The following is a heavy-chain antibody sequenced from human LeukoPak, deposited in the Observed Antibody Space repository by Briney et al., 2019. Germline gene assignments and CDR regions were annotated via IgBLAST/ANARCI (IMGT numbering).Heavy chain of an antibody. J-gene: IGHJ4*02. CDR2: IIPIFGTA. CDR1: GGTFSSYA. V-gene: IGHV1-69*05. D-gene: IGHD3-22*01. CDR3: ARDRGVYYYDSSGYDPYY. Sequence: SVKVSCKASGGTFSSYAISWVRQAPGQGLEWMGGIIPIFGTANYAQKFQGRVTMTRDTSTSTVYMELSSLRSEDTAVYYCARDRGVYYYDSSGYDPYYWGQGTLVTVSS.